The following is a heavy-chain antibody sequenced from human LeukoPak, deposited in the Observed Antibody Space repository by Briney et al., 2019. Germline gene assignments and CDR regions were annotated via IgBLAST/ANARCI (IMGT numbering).Heavy chain of an antibody. Sequence: SETLSLTCTVSGGSISSSSYYWGWIRQPPGKGLEWIGSIYYSGSTYYNPSLKSRVTMSVDTSKNQFSLKLSSVTAADTAVYYCARRSGYSNYDFDYWGQGTLVTVSS. V-gene: IGHV4-39*01. J-gene: IGHJ4*02. CDR3: ARRSGYSNYDFDY. D-gene: IGHD4-11*01. CDR1: GGSISSSSYY. CDR2: IYYSGST.